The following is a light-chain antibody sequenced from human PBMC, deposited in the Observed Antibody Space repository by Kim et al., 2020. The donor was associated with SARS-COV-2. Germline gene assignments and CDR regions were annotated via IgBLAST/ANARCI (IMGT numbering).Light chain of an antibody. V-gene: IGKV1-27*01. J-gene: IGKJ1*01. CDR3: QKYNSAPT. Sequence: SASVGDRVTITCRASQGISNKLAWYQQKPGKVPKLLIYSASTLQSGVPSRFSGSGSGTDFTLTISSLQPEDVATYYCQKYNSAPTFGQGTKVDIK. CDR2: SAS. CDR1: QGISNK.